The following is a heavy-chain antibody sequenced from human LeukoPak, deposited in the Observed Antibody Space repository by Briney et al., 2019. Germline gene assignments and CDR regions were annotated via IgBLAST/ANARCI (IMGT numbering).Heavy chain of an antibody. J-gene: IGHJ6*02. V-gene: IGHV1-2*02. CDR1: GYTFTGYY. D-gene: IGHD2-21*02. CDR2: INPNSGGT. Sequence: VKVSCKASGYTFTGYYMHWVRQAPGQGLEWMGWINPNSGGTNYAQKFQGRVTMTRDTSISTAYMELSRLRSDDTAVYYCARAMVTAIRRDTLPCGMDVWGQGTTVTVSS. CDR3: ARAMVTAIRRDTLPCGMDV.